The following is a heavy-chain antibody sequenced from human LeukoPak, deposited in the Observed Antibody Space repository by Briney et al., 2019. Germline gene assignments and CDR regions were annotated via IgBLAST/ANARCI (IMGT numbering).Heavy chain of an antibody. J-gene: IGHJ3*02. CDR1: GGSISSYY. D-gene: IGHD3-3*01. Sequence: PSETLSLTCTVSGGSISSYYWSWIRQPPGKGLEWIGYIYTSGSTNYNPSLKSRVTISVDTSKNQFSLKLSSVTAADTAVYYCARGRANYDFWSGYLDAFDIWGQGTMVTVSS. V-gene: IGHV4-4*09. CDR3: ARGRANYDFWSGYLDAFDI. CDR2: IYTSGST.